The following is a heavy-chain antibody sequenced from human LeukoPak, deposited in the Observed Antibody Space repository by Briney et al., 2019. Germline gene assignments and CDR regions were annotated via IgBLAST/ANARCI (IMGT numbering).Heavy chain of an antibody. D-gene: IGHD4/OR15-4a*01. J-gene: IGHJ4*02. CDR1: GFTFSNYA. V-gene: IGHV3-7*03. CDR3: ARFANPSTHFDY. CDR2: IKQDGSKK. Sequence: HPGGSLRLSCVVSGFTFSNYAMHWVRQAPGKGLEWVANIKQDGSKKYYVDSVKGRFTISRDNAKNSLYLQMNSLRAEDTAVYYCARFANPSTHFDYWGQGALVTVSS.